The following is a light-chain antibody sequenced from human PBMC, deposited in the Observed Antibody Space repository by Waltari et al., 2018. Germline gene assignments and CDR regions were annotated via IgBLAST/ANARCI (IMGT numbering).Light chain of an antibody. CDR1: QSLTKRY. J-gene: IGKJ2*01. CDR2: GAS. CDR3: QQYGSSVLYT. Sequence: VLTQSPGTLSLSPGERATLSCRASQSLTKRYLAWYQQKPGQAPRLLIYGASSRAAGIPDRFSGSGSGTDFSLTISRLAPDDSAVYYCQQYGSSVLYTFGQGTKPEIK. V-gene: IGKV3-20*01.